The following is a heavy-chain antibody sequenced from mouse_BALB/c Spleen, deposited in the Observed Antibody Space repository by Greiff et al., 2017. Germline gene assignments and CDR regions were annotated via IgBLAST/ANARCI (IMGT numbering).Heavy chain of an antibody. D-gene: IGHD1-1*01. Sequence: VKLQESGPGLVAPSQSLSITCTASGFSLTSYGVHWVRQPPGKGLEWLGVIWAGGSTNYNSALMSRLSISKDNSKGQVFLKMNSLQTDDTAMYYCARGYYGSSYKAMDYWGQGTSVTVSS. J-gene: IGHJ4*01. CDR3: ARGYYGSSYKAMDY. V-gene: IGHV2-9*02. CDR1: GFSLTSYG. CDR2: IWAGGST.